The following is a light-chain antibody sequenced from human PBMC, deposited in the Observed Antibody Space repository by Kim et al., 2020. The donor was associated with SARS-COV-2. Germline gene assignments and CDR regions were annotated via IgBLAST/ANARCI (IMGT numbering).Light chain of an antibody. J-gene: IGKJ5*01. CDR1: QGISGS. V-gene: IGKV3-11*01. CDR3: QQLHSWIT. CDR2: NTS. Sequence: SLFPGESATLSCMASQGISGSLAWYQQRPGQAPRLLIYNTSNRATGIPTRFSGSGSGTDFTLTISSLESDDFAVYYCQQLHSWITFGQGTRLEIK.